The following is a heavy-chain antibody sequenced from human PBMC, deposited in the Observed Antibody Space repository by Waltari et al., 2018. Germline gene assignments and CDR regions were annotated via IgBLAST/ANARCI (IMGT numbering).Heavy chain of an antibody. Sequence: GWIRQPPGQGLGWIGTISDTGATYSSPSLNSRVTVSRDTSKNQLSLTLGSVTASDTAVYYCATYIGASVGTAAFDVWGQGAMVTVSS. CDR3: ATYIGASVGTAAFDV. V-gene: IGHV4-39*01. CDR2: ISDTGAT. J-gene: IGHJ3*01. D-gene: IGHD5-12*01.